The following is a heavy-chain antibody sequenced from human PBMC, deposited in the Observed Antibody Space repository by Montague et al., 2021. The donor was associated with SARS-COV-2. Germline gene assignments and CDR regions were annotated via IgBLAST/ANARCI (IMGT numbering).Heavy chain of an antibody. D-gene: IGHD3-9*01. J-gene: IGHJ6*02. CDR1: GFTFSSYG. CDR3: ARDPKYYDILTGYLIARSYYYYYGMDV. V-gene: IGHV3-33*05. Sequence: SLRLSCAASGFTFSSYGMHWVRQAPGKGLEWGAVISYDGSNKYYADSVKGRFTISRDNSKDTLYLQMNSLRAEDTAVYYCARDPKYYDILTGYLIARSYYYYYGMDVWGQGTTVTVSS. CDR2: ISYDGSNK.